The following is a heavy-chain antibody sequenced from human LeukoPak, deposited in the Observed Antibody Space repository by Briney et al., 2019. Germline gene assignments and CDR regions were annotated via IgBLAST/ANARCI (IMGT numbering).Heavy chain of an antibody. Sequence: GGSLRLSCAASGFTFSSYAMSWVRQAPGKGLEWVSAISGSGGSTYYADSVKGRFTISRDNSKNTLYLQMNSLRSEDTAVYYCARDVYSSSWYTRTRDDYYYGMDVWGQGTTVTVSS. V-gene: IGHV3-23*01. CDR3: ARDVYSSSWYTRTRDDYYYGMDV. CDR1: GFTFSSYA. J-gene: IGHJ6*02. CDR2: ISGSGGST. D-gene: IGHD6-13*01.